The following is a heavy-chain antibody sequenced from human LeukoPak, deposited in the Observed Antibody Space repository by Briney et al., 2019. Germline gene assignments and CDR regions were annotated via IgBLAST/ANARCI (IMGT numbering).Heavy chain of an antibody. Sequence: SETLSLTCTVSGGSISSSSYYWGWIRQPPGKGLEWIGSIYYSGSTYYNPSLKSRVTISVDTSKNQFSLKLSSVTAADTAVYYCARDTAAEPNEPFDYWGQGTLVAVSS. CDR3: ARDTAAEPNEPFDY. J-gene: IGHJ4*02. D-gene: IGHD6-13*01. V-gene: IGHV4-39*07. CDR1: GGSISSSSYY. CDR2: IYYSGST.